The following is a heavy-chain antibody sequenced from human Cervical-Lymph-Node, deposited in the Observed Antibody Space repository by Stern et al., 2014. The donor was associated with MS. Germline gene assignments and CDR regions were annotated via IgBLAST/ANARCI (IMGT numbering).Heavy chain of an antibody. CDR1: GFSLNTSRMG. CDR2: NFSSDEK. Sequence: ESGPVLVKPTETLTLTCTVSGFSLNTSRMGVSWIRQPPGKALEWLAHNFSSDEKSYSTSLKSRLTISKDTSKSQVVLTMTNMDPVDTATYYCARISVDDYVWGSHRRFDYWGQGTLVTVSS. J-gene: IGHJ4*02. V-gene: IGHV2-26*01. CDR3: ARISVDDYVWGSHRRFDY. D-gene: IGHD3-16*02.